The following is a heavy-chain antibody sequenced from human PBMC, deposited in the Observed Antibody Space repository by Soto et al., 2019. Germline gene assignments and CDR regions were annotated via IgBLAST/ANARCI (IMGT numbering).Heavy chain of an antibody. V-gene: IGHV3-30-3*01. J-gene: IGHJ6*02. Sequence: QVQLVESGGGVVQPGRSLRLSCAASGFTFNSYAMHWVRXXXXXXXXXXXVISYDGSNKYYVDSVKGRFTISRDNSKXXXXXXXXXXXXXXXXXXXXXXXXXXXXXXXXXXMDVWGQGTTVTVSS. CDR2: ISYDGSNK. CDR3: XXXXXXXXXXXXXXMDV. CDR1: GFTFNSYA.